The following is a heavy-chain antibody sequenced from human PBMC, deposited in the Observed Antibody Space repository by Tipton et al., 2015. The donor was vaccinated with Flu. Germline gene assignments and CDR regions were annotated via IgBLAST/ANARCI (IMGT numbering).Heavy chain of an antibody. CDR1: GYSFSTYW. Sequence: QLVQSGAEVKEPGESLRTSCEGSGYSFSTYWIGWVRQMPGKGLEWMGIIYPGDSDTRYSPSFQGQVTISADRSISTAYLQWSSLKASDTAMYYCARHPHYSGYNPGRFDYWGQGTLVTVSS. V-gene: IGHV5-51*01. CDR3: ARHPHYSGYNPGRFDY. D-gene: IGHD5-12*01. J-gene: IGHJ4*02. CDR2: IYPGDSDT.